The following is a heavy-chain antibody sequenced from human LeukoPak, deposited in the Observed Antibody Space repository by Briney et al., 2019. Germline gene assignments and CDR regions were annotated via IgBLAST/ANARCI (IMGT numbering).Heavy chain of an antibody. CDR1: GYTFTDNY. V-gene: IGHV1-2*02. CDR2: INPNSGDT. J-gene: IGHJ4*02. D-gene: IGHD4-11*01. CDR3: ARAPAVDYTSLGDY. Sequence: ASVKVSCKPSGYTFTDNYMHWVRQAPGQGLEWMGWINPNSGDTYYAQKFQVRVTMTRDTSIGTASMELTRLRSDDTAVYFCARAPAVDYTSLGDYWGQGTLVTVSS.